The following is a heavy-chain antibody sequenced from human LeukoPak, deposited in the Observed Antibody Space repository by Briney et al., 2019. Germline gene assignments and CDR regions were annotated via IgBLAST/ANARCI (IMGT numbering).Heavy chain of an antibody. V-gene: IGHV4-38-2*02. CDR1: GYSISSGYY. CDR3: ARNDIVVVPAAIDY. J-gene: IGHJ4*02. CDR2: IYHSGST. Sequence: SETLSLTCTVSGYSISSGYYWGWIRQPPEKGLEWIGSIYHSGSTYYNPSLKSRVTISVDTSKNQFSLKLSSVTAADTAVYYCARNDIVVVPAAIDYWGQGTLVTVSS. D-gene: IGHD2-2*01.